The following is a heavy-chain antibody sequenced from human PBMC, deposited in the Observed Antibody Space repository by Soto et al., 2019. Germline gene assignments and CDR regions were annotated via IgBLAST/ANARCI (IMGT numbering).Heavy chain of an antibody. V-gene: IGHV3-23*01. CDR3: ANLYGYSRSWFEFDY. J-gene: IGHJ4*02. CDR1: RFTFYSYA. Sequence: GGALRLSCAAPRFTFYSYAMRWVRQGPGKGLEWVSAISGSGGSTYYADSVKGRFTISRDNYKNTLYLQMNSLRDEDKAVYYCANLYGYSRSWFEFDYCGQGSLVTVSS. D-gene: IGHD6-13*01. CDR2: ISGSGGST.